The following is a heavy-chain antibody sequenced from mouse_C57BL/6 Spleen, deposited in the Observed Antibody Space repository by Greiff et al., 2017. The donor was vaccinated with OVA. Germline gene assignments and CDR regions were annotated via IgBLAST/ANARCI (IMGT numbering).Heavy chain of an antibody. D-gene: IGHD1-1*01. Sequence: QVQLQQSGAELVKPGASVKISCKASGYAFSSYWMNWVKQRPGKGLEWIGQIYPGDGDTNYNGKFKGKATLTADKSSSTAYMQLSSLTSEDSAVYFGARQTTVVEDYFDYWGQGTTLTVSS. J-gene: IGHJ2*01. CDR2: IYPGDGDT. V-gene: IGHV1-80*01. CDR3: ARQTTVVEDYFDY. CDR1: GYAFSSYW.